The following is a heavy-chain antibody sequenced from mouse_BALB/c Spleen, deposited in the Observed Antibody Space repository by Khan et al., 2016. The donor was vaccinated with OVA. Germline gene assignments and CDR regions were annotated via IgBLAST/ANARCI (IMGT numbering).Heavy chain of an antibody. V-gene: IGHV2-2*01. CDR3: ARNSYVYDFTY. J-gene: IGHJ3*01. CDR1: GFSLSTVG. CDR2: IWSGGNT. D-gene: IGHD2-2*01. Sequence: QVQLQQSGPGLVQPSQSLSITCTVSGFSLSTVGVHRVRQSPGKGLDWWGLIWSGGNTDYNAAFISRRSNRTDNSKTQDCFKMNRRQPDDTAMYYCARNSYVYDFTYWGQGTLVTVSA.